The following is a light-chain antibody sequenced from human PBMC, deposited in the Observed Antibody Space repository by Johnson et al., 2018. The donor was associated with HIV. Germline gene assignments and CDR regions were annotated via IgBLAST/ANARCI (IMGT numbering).Light chain of an antibody. CDR2: DNN. CDR3: GTWDSSRTVYV. CDR1: SSNVGNNY. J-gene: IGLJ1*01. V-gene: IGLV1-51*01. Sequence: QSVLTQPPSVSAAPGQKVTISCSGSSSNVGNNYVSWFQQLPGTAPKLLIYDNNERPSGIPDRFSGSKSGTSATLGITGLQTGDEADYYGGTWDSSRTVYVFGTGTKVTVL.